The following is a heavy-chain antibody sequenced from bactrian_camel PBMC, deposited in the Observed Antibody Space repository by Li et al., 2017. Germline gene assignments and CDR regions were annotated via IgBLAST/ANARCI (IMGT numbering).Heavy chain of an antibody. D-gene: IGHD5*01. CDR1: GYSFRRGC. CDR3: AAARVVWVPGILRAADVDY. J-gene: IGHJ6*01. Sequence: HVQLVESGGGSVQAGGSLTLSCTASGYSFRRGCVSWFRQVPGKEREGVVSTDEKSTYYADSVKGRFTVSRDNSKNAVYLQMNNLKPEDTAMYYCAAARVVWVPGILRAADVDYWGQGTQVTVS. V-gene: IGHV3S6*01. CDR2: STDEKST.